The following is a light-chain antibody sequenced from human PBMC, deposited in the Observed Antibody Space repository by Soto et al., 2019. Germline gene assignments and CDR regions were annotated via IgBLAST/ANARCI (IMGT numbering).Light chain of an antibody. V-gene: IGLV2-8*01. Sequence: QSALTQPPSASGSPGQSVTISCTGTSSDVGGYNYVSWYQPQPGKAPKLMIYEVSKRPSGVPGRFSGSKSGNTASLTVSGLQAEDEADYYCCSYAGSVLFGGGTKLTVL. CDR1: SSDVGGYNY. J-gene: IGLJ2*01. CDR2: EVS. CDR3: CSYAGSVL.